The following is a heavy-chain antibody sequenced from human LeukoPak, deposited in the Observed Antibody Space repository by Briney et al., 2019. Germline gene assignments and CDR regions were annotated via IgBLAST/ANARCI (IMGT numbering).Heavy chain of an antibody. D-gene: IGHD5-24*01. CDR1: GFTFSSYC. CDR3: ASSTWLPRPFQP. Sequence: PGGSLRLSWAASGFTFSSYCMSWVRQAPGKGLEWVANITQDGSEKYYVDSVKGRFTISRDNAKNSLCLQLNSLRAEDTAGYYCASSTWLPRPFQPWGQGTLVTVSS. J-gene: IGHJ1*01. V-gene: IGHV3-7*01. CDR2: ITQDGSEK.